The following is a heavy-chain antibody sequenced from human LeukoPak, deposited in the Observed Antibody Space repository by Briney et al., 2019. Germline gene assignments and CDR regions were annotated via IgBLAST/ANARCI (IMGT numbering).Heavy chain of an antibody. CDR3: ARGGEKQQLNPAVAGRTNWFDP. Sequence: GGSLRLSCAASGFTFSSYGMHWVRQAPGKGLEWVAVIWYDGSNKYYADSVKGRFTISRDNSKNTLYLQMNSLRAEDTAVYYCARGGEKQQLNPAVAGRTNWFDPWGQGTLVTVSS. J-gene: IGHJ5*02. CDR1: GFTFSSYG. V-gene: IGHV3-33*01. D-gene: IGHD6-19*01. CDR2: IWYDGSNK.